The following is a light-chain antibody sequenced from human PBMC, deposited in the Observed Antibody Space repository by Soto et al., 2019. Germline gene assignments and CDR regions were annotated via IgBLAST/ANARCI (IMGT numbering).Light chain of an antibody. J-gene: IGLJ2*01. V-gene: IGLV2-14*01. CDR1: SSDVGGYNY. CDR3: SSYTRSNTVV. Sequence: QSALTQPASVSGSPGQSITISCTGTSSDVGGYNYVSWYQQHPGKAPKLMIYEVSNRPSGVSNRFSGSKSGNTSSLTISGLQADDEADYYCSSYTRSNTVVFGGGTKVTVL. CDR2: EVS.